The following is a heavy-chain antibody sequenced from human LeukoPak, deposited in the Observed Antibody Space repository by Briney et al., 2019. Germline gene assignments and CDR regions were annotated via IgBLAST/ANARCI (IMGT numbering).Heavy chain of an antibody. J-gene: IGHJ6*04. CDR1: GFTFSSSW. CDR3: AELGITMIGGV. D-gene: IGHD3-10*02. V-gene: IGHV3-7*01. Sequence: GGSLRLSCAAYGFTFSSSWMSWVRQAPGKGLEWVGNIRPDGSEKQYVDSVKGRFTISRDNAQNSLYLQMNSLRAEDTAVYYCAELGITMIGGVWGKGTTVTISS. CDR2: IRPDGSEK.